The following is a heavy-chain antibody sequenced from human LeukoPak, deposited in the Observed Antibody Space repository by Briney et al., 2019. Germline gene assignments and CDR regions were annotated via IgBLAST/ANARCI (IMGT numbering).Heavy chain of an antibody. CDR1: GFTFRNYA. CDR3: ARESKAAFDI. V-gene: IGHV3-7*01. CDR2: IKQDGSEK. Sequence: GGSLRLSCTASGFTFRNYAMSWVRQAPGKGLEWVANIKQDGSEKYYVDSVKGRFTISRDNAKNSLYLQMNSLRAEDTAVYYCARESKAAFDIWGQGTMVTVSS. J-gene: IGHJ3*02.